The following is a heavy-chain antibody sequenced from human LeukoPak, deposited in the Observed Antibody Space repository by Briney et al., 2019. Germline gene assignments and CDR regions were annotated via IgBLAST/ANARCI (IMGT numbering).Heavy chain of an antibody. CDR1: GGSISSYY. V-gene: IGHV4-59*01. CDR2: IYYSGST. Sequence: SVTLSLTCTVSGGSISSYYGSWIRQPPGKGLEGIGYIYYSGSTNYNPSLKRRVTISVDTTKNQFTLKLSPITPADTAVHYCARDSRPQLLLQYWAQRTLVTVPS. D-gene: IGHD2-15*01. CDR3: ARDSRPQLLLQY. J-gene: IGHJ4*02.